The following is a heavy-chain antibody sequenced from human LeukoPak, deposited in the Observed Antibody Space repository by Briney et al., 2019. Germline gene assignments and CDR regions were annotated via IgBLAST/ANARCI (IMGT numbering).Heavy chain of an antibody. CDR3: ARVVKGSWDL. D-gene: IGHD6-13*01. Sequence: ASVKVSCKASGYTFTSYDINWVRQATGQGLEWMGWISAYNGNTNYAQKLQGRVTMTTDTSTSTAYMELRSLRSDDTAVYYCARVVKGSWDLWGQGTLVTVSS. J-gene: IGHJ5*02. CDR1: GYTFTSYD. CDR2: ISAYNGNT. V-gene: IGHV1-18*01.